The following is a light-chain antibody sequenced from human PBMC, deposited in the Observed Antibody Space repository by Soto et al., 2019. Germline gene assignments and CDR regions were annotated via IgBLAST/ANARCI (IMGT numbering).Light chain of an antibody. CDR1: QSISSW. CDR2: DAS. V-gene: IGKV1-5*01. CDR3: QQYNSYSRT. Sequence: DNQMTQSPSTLSASVGDRVTMTCRASQSISSWLAWYPQKPGKAPKLLIYDASSLQSGVQSRFSGSGSGTEFTLTISSLQPDDFATYYCQQYNSYSRTFGQGTKVDI. J-gene: IGKJ1*01.